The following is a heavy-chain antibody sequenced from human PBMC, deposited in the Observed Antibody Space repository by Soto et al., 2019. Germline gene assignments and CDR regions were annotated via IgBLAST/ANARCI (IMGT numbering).Heavy chain of an antibody. CDR2: ISDSSTYI. V-gene: IGHV3-21*01. CDR1: GFTFSNYS. CDR3: ARDDKHPISWYD. D-gene: IGHD6-13*01. Sequence: EVQLVESGGGLVKPGGSLRLSCAASGFTFSNYSTNLVRQAPGTGLEWVSTISDSSTYIYYADSVKGRFTISRDNAKNSLYLQMNSLRSEGTAVYYCARDDKHPISWYDWGQGTLVTVSS. J-gene: IGHJ4*02.